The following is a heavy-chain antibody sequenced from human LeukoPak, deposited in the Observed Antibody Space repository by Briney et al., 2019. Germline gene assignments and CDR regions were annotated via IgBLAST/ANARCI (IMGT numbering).Heavy chain of an antibody. Sequence: GASVKVSCKASGYTFTSYGISWVRQAPGQGLEWMGWISAYNGNTNYAQKLQGRVTMTTDTSTSTAYMELRSLRSDDTAVYYCARDGGTYYYDSSGYVPFDYWGQGTLVTVSS. CDR3: ARDGGTYYYDSSGYVPFDY. J-gene: IGHJ4*02. CDR1: GYTFTSYG. CDR2: ISAYNGNT. D-gene: IGHD3-22*01. V-gene: IGHV1-18*01.